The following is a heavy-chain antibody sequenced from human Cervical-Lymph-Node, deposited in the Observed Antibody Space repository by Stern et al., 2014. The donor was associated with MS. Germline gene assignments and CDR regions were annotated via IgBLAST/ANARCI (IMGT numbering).Heavy chain of an antibody. CDR1: GASFTDNY. CDR3: ARERKVERSARVFVSFDV. J-gene: IGHJ3*01. V-gene: IGHV4-34*01. CDR2: INHSAKT. Sequence: QVQLQQWGAGLLRPSETLSLTCAVHGASFTDNYWSWIRQTPGKGLEWIGEINHSAKTHHIPSLMSRVTLPVDTSKNQFSRKLNSVTAADTAVYYCARERKVERSARVFVSFDVWGQGTLLTVSS. D-gene: IGHD1-1*01.